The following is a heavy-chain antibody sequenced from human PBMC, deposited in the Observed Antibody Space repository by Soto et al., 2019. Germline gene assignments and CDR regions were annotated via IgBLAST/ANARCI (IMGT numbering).Heavy chain of an antibody. J-gene: IGHJ6*02. CDR2: INHSGST. Sequence: QVQLQQWGAGLLKPSETLSLTCAVYGGSFSGYYWSWIRQPPGKGLEWIGEINHSGSTTYNPSLKSRVTISVDTSKNQFSLKLSSVTAADTAVYYCARGRMGAGRGRVYYGMDVWGQGTTVTVSS. CDR3: ARGRMGAGRGRVYYGMDV. D-gene: IGHD3-16*01. V-gene: IGHV4-34*01. CDR1: GGSFSGYY.